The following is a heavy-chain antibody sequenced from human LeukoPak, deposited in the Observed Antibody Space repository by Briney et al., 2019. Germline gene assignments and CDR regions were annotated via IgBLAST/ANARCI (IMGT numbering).Heavy chain of an antibody. Sequence: GGSLRLSCAASGFTFSSYSMNWVRQAPGKGLEWVSSISSSSSYIYYADSVKGRFTISRDNSKNTLYLQMNSLRAEDTAVYYCAKDAVYCSGGSCDYGMDVWGQGTTVTVSS. J-gene: IGHJ6*02. CDR3: AKDAVYCSGGSCDYGMDV. D-gene: IGHD2-15*01. CDR1: GFTFSSYS. V-gene: IGHV3-21*04. CDR2: ISSSSSYI.